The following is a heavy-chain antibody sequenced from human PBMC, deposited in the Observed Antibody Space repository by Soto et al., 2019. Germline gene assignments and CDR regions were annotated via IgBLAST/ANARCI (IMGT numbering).Heavy chain of an antibody. CDR1: GYTFTGYY. V-gene: IGHV1-2*02. CDR2: INPNSGGT. CDR3: ARTYHSSSWGWGYFDY. J-gene: IGHJ4*02. Sequence: QVQLVQSGAEVKKPGASVKVSCKASGYTFTGYYMHWVRQAPGQGLEWMGWINPNSGGTNYAQKFQGGVTMTRDTSISTAYMELSRLRSDDTAVYYCARTYHSSSWGWGYFDYWGQGTLVTVSS. D-gene: IGHD6-13*01.